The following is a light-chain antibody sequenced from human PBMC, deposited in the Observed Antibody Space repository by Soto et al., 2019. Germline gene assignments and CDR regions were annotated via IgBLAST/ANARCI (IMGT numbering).Light chain of an antibody. J-gene: IGKJ4*01. CDR1: DSGLYSSTNNNY. V-gene: IGKV4-1*01. Sequence: DTGMTQSPDSLAVSLGETATINVKSSDSGLYSSTNNNYLAWHQQKPGQPPKXXIYWASTRESGVPDRFSGSGSGTDFNLTISSLQAEDVAVYYCQQYYSIPPSFGGGTKVDIK. CDR3: QQYYSIPPS. CDR2: WAS.